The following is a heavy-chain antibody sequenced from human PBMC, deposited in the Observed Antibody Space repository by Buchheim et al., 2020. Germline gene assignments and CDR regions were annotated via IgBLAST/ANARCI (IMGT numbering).Heavy chain of an antibody. CDR1: GGSISRGSYY. V-gene: IGHV4-61*02. CDR3: ARDLHDTSGYPGY. Sequence: QVQLQESGPGLVKPSQTLSLTCTVSGGSISRGSYYWSWIRQPAGKGLEWIGRIYVSGSTNYNPSLKSRVTISEETSKNQFILKLNSVTVADTAVYYCARDLHDTSGYPGYWGPGTL. CDR2: IYVSGST. J-gene: IGHJ4*02. D-gene: IGHD3-22*01.